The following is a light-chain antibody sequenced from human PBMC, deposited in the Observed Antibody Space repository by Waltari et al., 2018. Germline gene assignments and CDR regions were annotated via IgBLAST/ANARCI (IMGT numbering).Light chain of an antibody. V-gene: IGLV2-23*02. Sequence: QSALTQPASLSGSLGQTITVSCSGSSSDIGSFNLVSWFQQYPHNAPQLLIYEVTRRPSVVSDRFSGSKSGNTASLTVSGLQAEDEADYFCCSHSAPRSVVFGGGTKVTIL. CDR2: EVT. CDR1: SSDIGSFNL. CDR3: CSHSAPRSVV. J-gene: IGLJ1*01.